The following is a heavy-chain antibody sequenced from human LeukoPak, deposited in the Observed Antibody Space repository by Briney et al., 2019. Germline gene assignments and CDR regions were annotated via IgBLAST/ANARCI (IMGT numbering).Heavy chain of an antibody. D-gene: IGHD3-22*01. CDR3: AKGGTYYYNSGVYYY. J-gene: IGHJ4*02. CDR2: ISGSGGST. V-gene: IGHV3-23*01. CDR1: GFTFSSYA. Sequence: GGSLRLSRAASGFTFSSYAMSWVRQAPGKGLEWVSAISGSGGSTYYADSVKGRFTISRDNSKNTLYLQMNSLRAEDTAVYYGAKGGTYYYNSGVYYYGGGGPRVTVPS.